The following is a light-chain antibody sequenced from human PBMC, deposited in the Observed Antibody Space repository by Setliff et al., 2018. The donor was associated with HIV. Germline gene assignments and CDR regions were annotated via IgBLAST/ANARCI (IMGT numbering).Light chain of an antibody. CDR2: KNN. Sequence: QSVLTQPPSASGTPGQRVTISCSGSSFNIGSNTVNWYQQLPGAAPKLPIYKNNQRPSGVPDRFSGSKSFTSASLAISGLQSADESDYYCAAWDDGLNGYVFGTGTKVTVL. CDR1: SFNIGSNT. J-gene: IGLJ1*01. CDR3: AAWDDGLNGYV. V-gene: IGLV1-44*01.